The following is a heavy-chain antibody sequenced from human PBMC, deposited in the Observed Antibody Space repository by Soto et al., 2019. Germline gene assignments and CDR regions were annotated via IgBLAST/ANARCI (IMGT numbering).Heavy chain of an antibody. Sequence: SETLPLTCTVSGGSISSYYWIWIRQPPGRRLEWIGYIYYSGSTNYNPSLKSRVTISVDTSKNQFSLKLSSVTAADTAVYYCARDIVYCNDSPSLDYYYYYLDVWRKRT. CDR2: IYYSGST. V-gene: IGHV4-59*01. CDR3: ARDIVYCNDSPSLDYYYYYLDV. J-gene: IGHJ6*03. CDR1: GGSISSYY. D-gene: IGHD2-15*01.